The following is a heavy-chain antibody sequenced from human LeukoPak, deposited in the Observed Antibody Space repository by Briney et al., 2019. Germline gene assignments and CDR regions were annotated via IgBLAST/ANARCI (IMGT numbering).Heavy chain of an antibody. D-gene: IGHD6-13*01. V-gene: IGHV3-74*01. CDR3: ARASRIADYMDV. CDR1: GFTFSSYW. J-gene: IGHJ6*03. CDR2: INSDGSST. Sequence: GGSLRLSCAASGFTFSSYWMHWVRQAPGKGLVWVSRINSDGSSTNYADSVKGRFTISRDNSKNTLYLQMNSLRAEDTAVYYCARASRIADYMDVWGKGTTVTVSS.